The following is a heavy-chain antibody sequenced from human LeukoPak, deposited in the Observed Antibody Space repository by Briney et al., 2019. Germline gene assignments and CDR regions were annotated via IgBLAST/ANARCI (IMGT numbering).Heavy chain of an antibody. CDR2: IYYSGTT. V-gene: IGHV4-59*01. CDR3: ARGNGYSHYFDY. D-gene: IGHD5-24*01. J-gene: IGHJ4*02. Sequence: SETLSLTCTVSGGSISSYYWSWIRQPPGKGLEWIGYIYYSGTTNYNPSLKSRVTISVDTSKNQFSLKLSSVTAADTAVYYCARGNGYSHYFDYWGQETLVTVSS. CDR1: GGSISSYY.